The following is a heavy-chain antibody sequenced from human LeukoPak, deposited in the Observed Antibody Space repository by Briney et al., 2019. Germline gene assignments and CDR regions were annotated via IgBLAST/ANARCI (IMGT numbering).Heavy chain of an antibody. V-gene: IGHV1-8*01. CDR3: ARAPRWLIANWFDP. CDR2: MNPNSGNT. Sequence: GASAKVSCKASGYTFTSYDINWVRQATGQGLEWMGWMNPNSGNTGYAQKFQGRVTMTRDTSISTAYMELSRLRSDDTAVYYCARAPRWLIANWFDPWGQGTLVTVSS. D-gene: IGHD6-19*01. J-gene: IGHJ5*02. CDR1: GYTFTSYD.